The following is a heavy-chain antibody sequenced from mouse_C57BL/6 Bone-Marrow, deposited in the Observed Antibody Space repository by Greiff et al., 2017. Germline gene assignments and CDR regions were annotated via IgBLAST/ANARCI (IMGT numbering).Heavy chain of an antibody. CDR3: ASAYGSSYWYFDV. V-gene: IGHV1-85*01. J-gene: IGHJ1*03. CDR1: GYTFTSYG. CDR2: IYPRDGNT. Sequence: VQLQQSGPELVKPGASVKLSCKASGYTFTSYGINWVKQRPGQGLEWIGWIYPRDGNTKYNEKFKGKATLTVDTSSSTAYMELHSLTSEDSAVYFCASAYGSSYWYFDVWGTGTTVTVSS. D-gene: IGHD1-1*01.